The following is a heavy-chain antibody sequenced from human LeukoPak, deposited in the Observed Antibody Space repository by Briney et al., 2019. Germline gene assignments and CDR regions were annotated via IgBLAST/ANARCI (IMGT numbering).Heavy chain of an antibody. Sequence: GRSLRLSCAASGFTVSIYAMDWVRQAPGKGREWGAAISYVGSNKYYEDSVKGRFTISRDNSKNTLYIQMNSLRAEDTAVYYCASELLLSSGGQGTLVTVSS. D-gene: IGHD3-10*01. J-gene: IGHJ4*02. CDR2: ISYVGSNK. CDR1: GFTVSIYA. V-gene: IGHV3-30*04. CDR3: ASELLLSS.